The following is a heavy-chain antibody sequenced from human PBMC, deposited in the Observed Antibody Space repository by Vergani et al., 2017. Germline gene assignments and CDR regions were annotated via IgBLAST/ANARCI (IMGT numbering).Heavy chain of an antibody. CDR3: ARLASILLGYCSSTSCYKESDY. Sequence: EVQLVESGGGLVKPGGSLRLSCAASGFTFSSYSMNWVRQAPGKGLEWVSSISSSSSYIYYADSVKGRFTISRDNAKNSLYLQMNSLRAEDTSVYYCARLASILLGYCSSTSCYKESDYWGQGTLVTVSS. CDR2: ISSSSSYI. D-gene: IGHD2-2*02. J-gene: IGHJ4*02. CDR1: GFTFSSYS. V-gene: IGHV3-21*01.